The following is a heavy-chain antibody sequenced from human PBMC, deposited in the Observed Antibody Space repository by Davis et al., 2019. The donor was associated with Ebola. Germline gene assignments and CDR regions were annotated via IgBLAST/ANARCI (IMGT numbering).Heavy chain of an antibody. J-gene: IGHJ4*02. CDR2: INPHNGNT. V-gene: IGHV1-18*04. Sequence: ASVKVSCKASGYTFTSYGITWVRQAPGQGLEWMGWINPHNGNTNYAQNVQGRVTMTTDTSTSTAYMEVGSLRSDDTAVYYCAGHGRRLVGYFDSWGQGTLVTVSS. CDR3: AGHGRRLVGYFDS. CDR1: GYTFTSYG. D-gene: IGHD2-2*01.